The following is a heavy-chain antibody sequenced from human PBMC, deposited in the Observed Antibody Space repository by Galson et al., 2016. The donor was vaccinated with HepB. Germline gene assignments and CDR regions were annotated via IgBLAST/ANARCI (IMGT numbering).Heavy chain of an antibody. CDR2: ISWNSGAI. CDR1: GFTFDDYG. V-gene: IGHV3-9*01. Sequence: SLRLSCAASGFTFDDYGMDWVRQAPGKGLEWVSGISWNSGAIGYADSVKGRFTISRDNSKNTLYLQMNSLRTEDTAVYYCARDRRYDYVWGSYPYFDYWGQGTLVTVSS. J-gene: IGHJ4*02. D-gene: IGHD3-16*02. CDR3: ARDRRYDYVWGSYPYFDY.